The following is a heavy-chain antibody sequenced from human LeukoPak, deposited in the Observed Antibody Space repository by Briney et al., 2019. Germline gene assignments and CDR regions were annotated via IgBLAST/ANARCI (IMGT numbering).Heavy chain of an antibody. Sequence: KPSETLSLTCTVSGGSISSYYWSWIRQPPGKGLEWIGYIYYSGSTNYNPSLKSRVTISVDTSKKYFSLKLSSVTAADTAVYYCARGGTNSHLYYLDYWGQGTLVTVAS. CDR1: GGSISSYY. D-gene: IGHD2/OR15-2a*01. V-gene: IGHV4-59*01. J-gene: IGHJ4*02. CDR3: ARGGTNSHLYYLDY. CDR2: IYYSGST.